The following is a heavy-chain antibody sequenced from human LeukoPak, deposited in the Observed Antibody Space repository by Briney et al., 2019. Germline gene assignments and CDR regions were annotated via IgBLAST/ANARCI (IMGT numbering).Heavy chain of an antibody. CDR2: ISSSSSYI. J-gene: IGHJ4*02. CDR1: GFTFSSYS. D-gene: IGHD1-26*01. V-gene: IGHV3-21*01. Sequence: GGSLRLSCAASGFTFSSYSMNWVRQAPGKGLEWVSSISSSSSYIYYADSVKGRFTISRDNAKNSLYLQMNSLRAEDTAVYYCARDPTIAGATGRHFDYWGQGTLVTVSS. CDR3: ARDPTIAGATGRHFDY.